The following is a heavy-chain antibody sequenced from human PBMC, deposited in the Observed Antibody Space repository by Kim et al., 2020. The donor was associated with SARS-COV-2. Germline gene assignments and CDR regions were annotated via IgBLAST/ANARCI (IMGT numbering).Heavy chain of an antibody. D-gene: IGHD1-26*01. CDR2: VYYIGTT. J-gene: IGHJ5*02. Sequence: SETLSLTCTVSGGSLKDYYWGWVRQSPGKGLEWLGYVYYIGTTLYKPALKSRLTFSVDMSKNQFYLALTSITAADTASYYCARDEGTSTIVVAPCGAGTL. CDR3: ARDEGTSTIVVAP. V-gene: IGHV4-59*01. CDR1: GGSLKDYY.